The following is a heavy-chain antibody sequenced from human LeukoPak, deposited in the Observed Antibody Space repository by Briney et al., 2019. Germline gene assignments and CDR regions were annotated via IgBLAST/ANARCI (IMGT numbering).Heavy chain of an antibody. J-gene: IGHJ4*02. CDR1: GFTFSSYS. CDR3: AKDRGNYYDSSGYSPLDY. V-gene: IGHV3-30*02. CDR2: IRYDGSDK. D-gene: IGHD3-22*01. Sequence: GGSLRLSCAASGFTFSSYSMNWVRQAPGKGLEWAAFIRYDGSDKYYADSVKGRCTISRDNSKNMLYLQMNSLRAEDTAVYYCAKDRGNYYDSSGYSPLDYWGQGTLVTVSS.